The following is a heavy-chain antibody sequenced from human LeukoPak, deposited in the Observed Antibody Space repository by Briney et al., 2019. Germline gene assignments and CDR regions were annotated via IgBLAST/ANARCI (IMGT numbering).Heavy chain of an antibody. V-gene: IGHV3-30*18. CDR1: GVTFRSYG. J-gene: IGHJ5*02. Sequence: PGESLRLSCAASGVTFRSYGMHWVRQAPGKGLEWVAVISYDGSHNYYADFVKGRFVTSRDNYKNTLHCQMNTMIADDTVLYYCAKGARGDTVTSIVGLNWSDPWGQGTLVAVSS. CDR3: AKGARGDTVTSIVGLNWSDP. D-gene: IGHD4-17*01. CDR2: ISYDGSHN.